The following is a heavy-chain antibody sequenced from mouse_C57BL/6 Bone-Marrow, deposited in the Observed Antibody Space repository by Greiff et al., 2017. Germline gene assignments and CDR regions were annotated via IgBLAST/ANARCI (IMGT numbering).Heavy chain of an antibody. J-gene: IGHJ2*01. Sequence: EVNVVESGGGLVKPGGSLKLSCAASGFTFSSYAMSWVRQTPEKRLEWVATISDGGSYTYYPDNVKGRFPISRDNAKNNLYLQMSHLKSEDTAMYYCARDPSGSSPMNWGQGTTLTVSS. CDR2: ISDGGSYT. CDR3: ARDPSGSSPMN. D-gene: IGHD1-1*01. CDR1: GFTFSSYA. V-gene: IGHV5-4*01.